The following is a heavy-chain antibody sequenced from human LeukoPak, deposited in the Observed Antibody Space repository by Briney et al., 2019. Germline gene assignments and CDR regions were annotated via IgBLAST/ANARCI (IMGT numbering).Heavy chain of an antibody. J-gene: IGHJ4*02. D-gene: IGHD3-22*01. CDR3: ARATYYYDSSGYYLGY. CDR2: IYSGGST. Sequence: GGSLRLSCAASGFTVSSNYMSWVRQAPGKGLEWVSVIYSGGSTYYADSVKGRFTISRDNSKNTLYLQMNSLRAEDTAVYYCARATYYYDSSGYYLGYWGQGTLVSVSS. V-gene: IGHV3-53*01. CDR1: GFTVSSNY.